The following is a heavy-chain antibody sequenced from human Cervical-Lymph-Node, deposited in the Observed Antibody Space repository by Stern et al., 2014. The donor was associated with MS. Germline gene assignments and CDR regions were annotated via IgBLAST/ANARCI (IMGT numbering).Heavy chain of an antibody. V-gene: IGHV5-51*01. J-gene: IGHJ4*02. Sequence: EDQLVESGPEVKRPGESLKISCQASGYTFTSYWIGWVRQMPGKGLEWIAIIFPGGSDIRYSPSFQGQVTISADKSSSTASLQWNNLKASDTAIYYCARQRYFDYWGQGTLVTVSS. CDR1: GYTFTSYW. CDR2: IFPGGSDI. CDR3: ARQRYFDY.